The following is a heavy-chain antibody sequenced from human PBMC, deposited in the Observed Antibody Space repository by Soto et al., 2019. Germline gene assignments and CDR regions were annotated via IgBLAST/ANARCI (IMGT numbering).Heavy chain of an antibody. V-gene: IGHV3-23*01. CDR2: ISGSGGST. CDR1: GFTFSSYA. CDR3: AKVQKLSYYFDY. J-gene: IGHJ4*02. Sequence: EGSLRLSCAASGFTFSSYAMSWVRQSPGKGLEWVSAISGSGGSTYYADSVKGRFTISRDNSKNTLYLQMNSLRAEDTAVYYCAKVQKLSYYFDYWGQGTLVTVSS. D-gene: IGHD1-1*01.